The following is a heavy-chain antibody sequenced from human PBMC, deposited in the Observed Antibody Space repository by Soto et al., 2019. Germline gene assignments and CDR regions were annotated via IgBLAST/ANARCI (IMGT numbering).Heavy chain of an antibody. J-gene: IGHJ4*02. CDR1: GGSISNYY. D-gene: IGHD2-15*01. V-gene: IGHV4-59*01. Sequence: QVQLQESGPGLVKPSETLSLTCTVSGGSISNYYCSWIRQPPGKGLEWIGYIYYSGSTNCNPSLKSRVTTSVDTSNNPFSLKLSSVTAADTAVYYCARAGAATLSDYWGQGTLVTVSS. CDR3: ARAGAATLSDY. CDR2: IYYSGST.